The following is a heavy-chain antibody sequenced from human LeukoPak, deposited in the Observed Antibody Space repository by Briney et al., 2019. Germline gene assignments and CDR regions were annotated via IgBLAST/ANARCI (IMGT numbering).Heavy chain of an antibody. V-gene: IGHV4-59*01. D-gene: IGHD2-2*01. CDR3: ARTTEGYCGSASCFGFSYSYYMDV. CDR1: GHSISSYY. CDR2: IYYSGST. J-gene: IGHJ6*03. Sequence: SETLSLTCTVSGHSISSYYWSWIRQPPGKGLEWIGFIYYSGSTNYNPSLKSRVTISVDTSKNQFSLKLSSVIAADTAVYYCARTTEGYCGSASCFGFSYSYYMDVWGKGTTVTISS.